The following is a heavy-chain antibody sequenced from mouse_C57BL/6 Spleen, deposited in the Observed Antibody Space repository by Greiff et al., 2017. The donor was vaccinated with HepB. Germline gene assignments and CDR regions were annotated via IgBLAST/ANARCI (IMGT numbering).Heavy chain of an antibody. CDR2: IHPNSGST. Sequence: QVQLQQPGAELVKPGASVKLSCKASGYTFTSYWMHWVKQRPGQGLEWIGMIHPNSGSTNYNEKFKSKATLTVDKSSSTAYMQLSSLTSEDSAVYYCARPQLTGTFAYWGQGTLVTVSA. CDR1: GYTFTSYW. J-gene: IGHJ3*01. D-gene: IGHD4-1*01. CDR3: ARPQLTGTFAY. V-gene: IGHV1-64*01.